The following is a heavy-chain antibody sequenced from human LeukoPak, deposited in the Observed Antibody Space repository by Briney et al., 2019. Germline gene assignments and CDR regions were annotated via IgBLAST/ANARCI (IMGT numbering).Heavy chain of an antibody. V-gene: IGHV3-30*18. CDR2: ISYDGSNK. CDR3: AKESYGDLYFDY. CDR1: GFTFSSYG. D-gene: IGHD4-17*01. J-gene: IGHJ4*02. Sequence: GGSLRLSCAASGFTFSSYGMHWVRQAPGKGLEWVAVISYDGSNKYYADSVKGRFTISRGNSKNTLYLQMNSLRAEDTAVYYCAKESYGDLYFDYWGQGTLVTVSS.